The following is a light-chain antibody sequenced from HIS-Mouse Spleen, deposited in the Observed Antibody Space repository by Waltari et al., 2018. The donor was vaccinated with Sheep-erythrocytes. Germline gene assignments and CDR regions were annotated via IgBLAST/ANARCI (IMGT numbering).Light chain of an antibody. Sequence: QSALTQPRSVSGSPGQSVTISCTGTSSDVGGYNYVSWYQQHPGKAPKLRIYDVSKRASGVPDRFSCSKSGNTASLTISGLQAEDEADYYCCSYAGSYNHVFATGTKVTVL. V-gene: IGLV2-11*01. J-gene: IGLJ1*01. CDR1: SSDVGGYNY. CDR2: DVS. CDR3: CSYAGSYNHV.